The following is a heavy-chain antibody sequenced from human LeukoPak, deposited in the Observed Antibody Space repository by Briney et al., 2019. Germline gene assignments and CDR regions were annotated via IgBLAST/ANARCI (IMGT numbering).Heavy chain of an antibody. CDR1: GFTFRDYG. CDR3: AGGATGWFDP. J-gene: IGHJ5*02. CDR2: ISGSGGST. Sequence: PGGTLRLSCAASGFTFRDYGMSWVRQAPGKGLEWVSAISGSGGSTYYADSVKGRFTISRDNSKNTLYLQMNSLRAEDTAVYYCAGGATGWFDPWGQGTLVTVSS. V-gene: IGHV3-23*01. D-gene: IGHD1-26*01.